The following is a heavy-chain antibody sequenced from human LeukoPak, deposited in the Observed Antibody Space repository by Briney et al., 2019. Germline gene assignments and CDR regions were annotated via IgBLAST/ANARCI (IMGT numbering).Heavy chain of an antibody. D-gene: IGHD6-13*01. V-gene: IGHV3-7*01. CDR2: IKQDGSEK. CDR3: ASSSIAAAFRYYFDY. CDR1: GFTFSSYW. Sequence: GVSLRLSCAASGFTFSSYWMSWVRQAPGKGLEWVANIKQDGSEKYYVDSVKGRFTISRDNAKNSLYLQMNSLRAEDTAVYYCASSSIAAAFRYYFDYWGQGTLVTVSS. J-gene: IGHJ4*02.